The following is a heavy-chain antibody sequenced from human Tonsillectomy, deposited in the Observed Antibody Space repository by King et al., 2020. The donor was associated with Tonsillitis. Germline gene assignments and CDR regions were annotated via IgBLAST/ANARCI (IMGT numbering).Heavy chain of an antibody. CDR1: GFTFSSYG. V-gene: IGHV3-30*18. J-gene: IGHJ4*02. D-gene: IGHD3-22*01. Sequence: QLVQSGGGVVQTGRSLRLSCAASGFTFSSYGMHWVRQAPGKGLEWVAFISTDGSNKNYADSVKGRFTISRDNSKNTLYLQMNSLRAEDTAVYYCAKRGNYYDSSAYYYLDYWGQGTQVTVSS. CDR3: AKRGNYYDSSAYYYLDY. CDR2: ISTDGSNK.